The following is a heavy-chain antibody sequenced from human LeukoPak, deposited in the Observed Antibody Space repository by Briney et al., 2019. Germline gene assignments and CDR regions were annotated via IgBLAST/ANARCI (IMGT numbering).Heavy chain of an antibody. CDR1: GYTFTGYY. D-gene: IGHD6-6*01. V-gene: IGHV1-2*02. CDR3: ARDLRRAANSGSSLVGY. Sequence: ASVKVSCKASGYTFTGYYMHWVRQAPGQGLEWMGWINPNSGGANYAQKFQGRVTMTRDTSISTAYMELGRLRSDDTAVYYCARDLRRAANSGSSLVGYWGQGTLVTVSS. CDR2: INPNSGGA. J-gene: IGHJ4*02.